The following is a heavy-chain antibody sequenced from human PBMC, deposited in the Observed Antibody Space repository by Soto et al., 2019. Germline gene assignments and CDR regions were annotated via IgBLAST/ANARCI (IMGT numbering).Heavy chain of an antibody. V-gene: IGHV3-30-3*01. D-gene: IGHD3-10*01. CDR1: GFTFSSYA. J-gene: IGHJ4*02. Sequence: PGGSLRLSCAASGFTFSSYAMHWVRQAPGKGLEWIAVISNDGNNKYYADSVKGRFTISRDNAKNTLHLQMNSLRAEDTAVYFCVRSAGGLDYWGQGILVTVSS. CDR2: ISNDGNNK. CDR3: VRSAGGLDY.